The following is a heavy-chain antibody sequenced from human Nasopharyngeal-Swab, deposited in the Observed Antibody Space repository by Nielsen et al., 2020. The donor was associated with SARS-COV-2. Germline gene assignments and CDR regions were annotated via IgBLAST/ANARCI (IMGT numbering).Heavy chain of an antibody. D-gene: IGHD3-22*01. CDR3: ARVGRYYYDSSGYQREVGFDY. Sequence: ASLKVFCKASGYTFTSYGISWVRQAPGQGLEWMGWISAYNGNTNYAQKLQGRVTMTTDTSTSTAYMELRSLRSDDTAVYYCARVGRYYYDSSGYQREVGFDYWGQGTLVTVSS. V-gene: IGHV1-18*01. CDR2: ISAYNGNT. J-gene: IGHJ4*02. CDR1: GYTFTSYG.